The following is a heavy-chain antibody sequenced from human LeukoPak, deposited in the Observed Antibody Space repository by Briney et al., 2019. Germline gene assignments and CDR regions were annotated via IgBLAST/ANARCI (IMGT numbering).Heavy chain of an antibody. D-gene: IGHD6-6*01. J-gene: IGHJ6*03. CDR1: GGTFSSCA. V-gene: IGHV1-69*05. CDR2: IIPIFGTA. Sequence: SVKVSCKASGGTFSSCAISWVRQAAGQGLEWMGGIIPIFGTANYAQKFQGRVTITTDESTSTAYMELSSLRSEDTAVYYCARDAYSSSSGYYYYYMDVWGKGTTVTVSS. CDR3: ARDAYSSSSGYYYYYMDV.